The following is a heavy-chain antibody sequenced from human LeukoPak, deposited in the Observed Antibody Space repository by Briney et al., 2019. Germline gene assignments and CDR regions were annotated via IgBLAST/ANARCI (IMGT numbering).Heavy chain of an antibody. J-gene: IGHJ4*01. CDR2: VFDTGRT. CDR1: GGSISSHY. CDR3: ATIKRGSIYGYFDF. V-gene: IGHV4-59*11. D-gene: IGHD5-18*01. Sequence: SETLSLTCTVFGGSISSHYWTWIRQPPGKTLEWIGYVFDTGRTKDNPSLKSRLTLSADTSKNQLSLRLSSVTAADTAVYYCATIKRGSIYGYFDFSGRGILVTVSS.